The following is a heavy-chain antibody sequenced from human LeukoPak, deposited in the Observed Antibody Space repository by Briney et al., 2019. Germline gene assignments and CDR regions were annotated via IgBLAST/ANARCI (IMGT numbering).Heavy chain of an antibody. Sequence: SVKVSCKASGGTFSSYAISWVRQAPGQGLEWMGRIIPIFGTANYAQKFQGRVTITTDESTSTAYMELSSLRSEDTAVYYCARDPGYCSSTSCYTGDFDYWGQGTLVTVSS. CDR2: IIPIFGTA. V-gene: IGHV1-69*05. J-gene: IGHJ4*02. D-gene: IGHD2-2*02. CDR1: GGTFSSYA. CDR3: ARDPGYCSSTSCYTGDFDY.